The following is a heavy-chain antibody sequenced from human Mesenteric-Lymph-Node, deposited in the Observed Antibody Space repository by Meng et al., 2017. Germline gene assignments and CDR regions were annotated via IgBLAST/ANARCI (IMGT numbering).Heavy chain of an antibody. D-gene: IGHD3-3*01. Sequence: GESLKISCAASGFTFSNAWMSWVRQAPGKGLEWVSFVSGSGYTTYYADSVKGRFIISRDNSNNTLYLQMNTLRAEDTAVYYCARDLGGYDFWSGYGDYWGQGTLVTVSS. J-gene: IGHJ4*02. CDR2: VSGSGYTT. CDR1: GFTFSNAW. CDR3: ARDLGGYDFWSGYGDY. V-gene: IGHV3-23*01.